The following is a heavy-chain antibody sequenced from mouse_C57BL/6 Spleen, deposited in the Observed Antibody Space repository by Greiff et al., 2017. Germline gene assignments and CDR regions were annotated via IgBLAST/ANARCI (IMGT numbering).Heavy chain of an antibody. CDR2: FYPGSGSI. CDR3: ARHEDGYYAMDY. CDR1: GYTFTEYT. V-gene: IGHV1-62-2*01. J-gene: IGHJ4*01. Sequence: QVQLQQSGAELVKPGASVKLSCKASGYTFTEYTIPWVKQRSGQGLEWIGWFYPGSGSIKYNEKFKDKATLTADKSSSTVYMELSRLTSEDSAVEVCARHEDGYYAMDYWGQGTAVTVSA.